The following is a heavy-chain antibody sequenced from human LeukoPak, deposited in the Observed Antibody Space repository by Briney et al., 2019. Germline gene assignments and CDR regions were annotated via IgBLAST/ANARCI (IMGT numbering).Heavy chain of an antibody. CDR2: IKPNSGGT. D-gene: IGHD3-22*01. V-gene: IGHV1-2*06. J-gene: IGHJ3*02. CDR1: GYTFTDYY. Sequence: ASVKVSCKASGYTFTDYYMHWVRQAPGQGLEWMGRIKPNSGGTNYGQKSQGRVTMTRDTSISIAYMELSNLRSDDTAVYYCARAGVWDSSDTSGYHNGAFDIWGQGTMVTVSS. CDR3: ARAGVWDSSDTSGYHNGAFDI.